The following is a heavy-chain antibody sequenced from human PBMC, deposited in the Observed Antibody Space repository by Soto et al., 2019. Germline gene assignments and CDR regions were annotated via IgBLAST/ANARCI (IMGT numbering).Heavy chain of an antibody. CDR3: ARVHRPTAILPGIAAAGTINYYYYYYMDV. Sequence: ASVKVSCKASGYTFTSYDINWVRQATGQGLEWMGWMNPNSGNTGYAQKFQGRVTMTRTTSISTAYMELSSLRSEDTAVYYFARVHRPTAILPGIAAAGTINYYYYYYMDVWGKGTTVTVSS. D-gene: IGHD6-13*01. CDR2: MNPNSGNT. CDR1: GYTFTSYD. J-gene: IGHJ6*03. V-gene: IGHV1-8*01.